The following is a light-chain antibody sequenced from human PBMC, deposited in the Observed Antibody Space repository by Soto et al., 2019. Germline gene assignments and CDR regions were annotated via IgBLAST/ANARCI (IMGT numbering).Light chain of an antibody. J-gene: IGKJ1*01. CDR2: AAS. CDR3: QQYYSFPRT. CDR1: HSISSY. Sequence: DIQMTHPPPSLSASVGDRVTITCRGRHSISSYLDWYQQKPGKAPELLIYAASTWESGVPSRFSGSGSGTDFTLTISCLQSEDFATYYCQQYYSFPRTFGQGTKVDIK. V-gene: IGKV1-39*01.